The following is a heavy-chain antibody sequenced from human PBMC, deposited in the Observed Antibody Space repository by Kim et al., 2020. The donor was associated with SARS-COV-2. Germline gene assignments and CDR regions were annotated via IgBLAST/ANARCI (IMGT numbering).Heavy chain of an antibody. V-gene: IGHV1-46*01. D-gene: IGHD1-1*01. Sequence: YAQKFQGRVTMTRDTSTSTVYMELSRLRSEDTAVYYCARMEPRGYYGMDVWGQGTTVTVSS. CDR3: ARMEPRGYYGMDV. J-gene: IGHJ6*02.